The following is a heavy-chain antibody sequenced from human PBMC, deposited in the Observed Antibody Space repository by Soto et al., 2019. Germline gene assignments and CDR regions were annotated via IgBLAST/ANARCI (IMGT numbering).Heavy chain of an antibody. Sequence: ASVKVSCKASGYTFSGYYIHWLRQAPGQGLEWMGWINPNSGGTNYAQKFQGRVTVTRDTPTSTAYMELSRLTSDDTAVYYCARSLTQGYCTITGCYTRPLYGMDVWGQGTTVTVSS. CDR1: GYTFSGYY. D-gene: IGHD2-2*02. J-gene: IGHJ6*02. CDR2: INPNSGGT. V-gene: IGHV1-2*02. CDR3: ARSLTQGYCTITGCYTRPLYGMDV.